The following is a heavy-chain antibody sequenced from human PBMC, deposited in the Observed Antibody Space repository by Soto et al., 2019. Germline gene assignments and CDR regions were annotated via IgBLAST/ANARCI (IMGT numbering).Heavy chain of an antibody. D-gene: IGHD6-6*01. V-gene: IGHV4-34*01. J-gene: IGHJ3*02. CDR2: INHSGST. Sequence: SETLSLTCAVYGGSFSGYYWSWIRQPPGKGLEWIGEINHSGSTNYNPSLKSRVTISVDTSKNQFSLKLSSVTAADTAVYYCARQGWWVAARPDAFDIWGQGTMVTVSS. CDR1: GGSFSGYY. CDR3: ARQGWWVAARPDAFDI.